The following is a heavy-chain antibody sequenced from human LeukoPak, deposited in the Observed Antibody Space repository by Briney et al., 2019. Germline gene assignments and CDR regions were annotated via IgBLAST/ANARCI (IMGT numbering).Heavy chain of an antibody. CDR2: IWYDGSNK. CDR1: GFTFSSYG. Sequence: GRSLRLSCAASGFTFSSYGMHWVRQAPGKGLEWVAVIWYDGSNKYYADSVKGRFTISRDNSKNTLYLQMNSLRAEDTAVYYCARSPSPYYYFDYWGQGTLVTVSS. V-gene: IGHV3-33*01. J-gene: IGHJ4*02. D-gene: IGHD1-26*01. CDR3: ARSPSPYYYFDY.